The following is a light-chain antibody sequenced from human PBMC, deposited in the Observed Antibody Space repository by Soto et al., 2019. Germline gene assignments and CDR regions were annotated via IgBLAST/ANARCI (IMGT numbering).Light chain of an antibody. CDR3: QQANSFPLT. CDR2: AAS. Sequence: DIQMTQSPSSVSASVGDRVTITCRASQGIGSWLAWYQQKPEKAPKLLIYAASSLQSGVTSRFSGSGSGTDFTLTISSLQPEDFATYYCQQANSFPLTFGGGTKVDIK. CDR1: QGIGSW. V-gene: IGKV1-12*01. J-gene: IGKJ4*01.